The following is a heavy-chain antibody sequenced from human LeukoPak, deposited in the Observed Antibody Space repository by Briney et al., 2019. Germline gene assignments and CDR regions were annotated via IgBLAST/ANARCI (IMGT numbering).Heavy chain of an antibody. J-gene: IGHJ4*02. D-gene: IGHD3-10*01. CDR1: GFTFSNYW. CDR2: INPDGRST. CDR3: AKDLHYGSADY. V-gene: IGHV3-74*01. Sequence: GGSLRLSCAASGFTFSNYWMHWVRQSPGKGLVWGSFINPDGRSTNYADSGKGRFTMSRDNAKNTLYLQMNSLRAEDTAVYYCAKDLHYGSADYWGQGTLVTVSS.